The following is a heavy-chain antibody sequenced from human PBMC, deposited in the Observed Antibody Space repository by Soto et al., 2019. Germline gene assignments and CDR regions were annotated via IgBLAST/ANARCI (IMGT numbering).Heavy chain of an antibody. D-gene: IGHD5-18*01. CDR2: IYYSGST. CDR3: ARGGVQLWTHQFDY. CDR1: GGSISSGAYY. V-gene: IGHV4-31*03. J-gene: IGHJ4*02. Sequence: SETLSLTCTVSGGSISSGAYYWSWIRQHPGKGLVWIGYIYYSGSTYYNPSLKSRVTISVDTPKNQFSLKLSSMTAADTAVYYCARGGVQLWTHQFDYWGQGTQVTVSS.